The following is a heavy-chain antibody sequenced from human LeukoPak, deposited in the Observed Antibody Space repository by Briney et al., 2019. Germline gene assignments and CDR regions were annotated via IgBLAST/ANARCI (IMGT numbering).Heavy chain of an antibody. Sequence: SETLSLTCTVSGGSVSSGRYYWGWIRQPPGKGLEWIGSIYYSGSTYYNPSLKSRVTISVDTSKNQFSLKLSSVTAADTAVYYCARRYYDSSGYYHDFDYWGQGTLVTVSS. CDR3: ARRYYDSSGYYHDFDY. D-gene: IGHD3-22*01. J-gene: IGHJ4*02. CDR1: GGSVSSGRYY. V-gene: IGHV4-39*01. CDR2: IYYSGST.